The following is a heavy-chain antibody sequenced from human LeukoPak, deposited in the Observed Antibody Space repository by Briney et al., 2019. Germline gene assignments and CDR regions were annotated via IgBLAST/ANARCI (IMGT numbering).Heavy chain of an antibody. V-gene: IGHV1-8*02. Sequence: ASVKVSCKASGYTFTSYDINWVRQATGQGLEWMGWMNPNSGNTGYAQKFQGRVTMTRDMSTSTVYMELSSLRSEDTAVYYCAREGYYFDYWGQGTLVTVSS. J-gene: IGHJ4*02. CDR1: GYTFTSYD. CDR3: AREGYYFDY. CDR2: MNPNSGNT.